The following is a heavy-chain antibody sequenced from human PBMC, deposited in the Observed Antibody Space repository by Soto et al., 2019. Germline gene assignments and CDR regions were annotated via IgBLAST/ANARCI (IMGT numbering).Heavy chain of an antibody. CDR1: GFTFSSYA. CDR2: ISGSGAIT. Sequence: EVQLLESGGGLVQPGGSLRLSCAASGFTFSSYAMSWVRQAPGKGLEWVSAISGSGAITYYADSVKGRFTISRDNSKNTMDVQMNSMRAEDTALYYCAKDARSYWNKGHYSDAFDIWGQGTMVPVSS. J-gene: IGHJ3*02. V-gene: IGHV3-23*01. CDR3: AKDARSYWNKGHYSDAFDI. D-gene: IGHD1-1*01.